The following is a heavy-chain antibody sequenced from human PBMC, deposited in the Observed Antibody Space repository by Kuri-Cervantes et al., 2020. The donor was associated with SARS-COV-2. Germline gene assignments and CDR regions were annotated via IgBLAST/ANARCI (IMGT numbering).Heavy chain of an antibody. CDR1: GDTFTSYA. CDR2: IIPIPGIA. D-gene: IGHD5-12*01. Sequence: SVKVSCKASGDTFTSYAINWVRQAPGQGLEWMGKIIPIPGIADYAQKFQGRVTITADKSTNTAYMEMSSLTPEDTAVYYCARDFLRGFSGYDRALPYYGMDVWGQGTTVTVSS. CDR3: ARDFLRGFSGYDRALPYYGMDV. V-gene: IGHV1-69*04. J-gene: IGHJ6*02.